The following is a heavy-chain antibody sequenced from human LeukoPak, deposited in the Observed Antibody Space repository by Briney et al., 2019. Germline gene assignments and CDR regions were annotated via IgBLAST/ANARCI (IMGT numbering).Heavy chain of an antibody. CDR1: GYTFTSYY. CDR3: ARAGARVADTYNWFDP. V-gene: IGHV1-46*01. Sequence: GASVKVSCKASGYTFTSYYMHWVRQAPGQGLEWMGIINPSGGSTSYAQKFQGRVTMTRDMSTSTVYMELSSLRSEDTAVYYCARAGARVADTYNWFDPWGQGTLVTVSS. D-gene: IGHD2-15*01. CDR2: INPSGGST. J-gene: IGHJ5*02.